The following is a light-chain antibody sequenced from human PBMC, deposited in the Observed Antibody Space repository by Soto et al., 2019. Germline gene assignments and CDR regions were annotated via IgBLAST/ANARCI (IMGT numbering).Light chain of an antibody. CDR1: QTISRY. CDR2: AAS. CDR3: QQTSNPPLT. Sequence: DIQMTQSPSSLSAFVGDRVTITCRASQTISRYLNWYQQKPGNPPKLLIYAASSLRSGVPSRFSGSGSGTDFTLTISSLQPEDFATYYCQQTSNPPLTFGGGTKVELK. V-gene: IGKV1-39*01. J-gene: IGKJ4*01.